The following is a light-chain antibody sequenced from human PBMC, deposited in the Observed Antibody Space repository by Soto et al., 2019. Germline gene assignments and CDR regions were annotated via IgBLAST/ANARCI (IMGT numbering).Light chain of an antibody. J-gene: IGLJ3*02. CDR2: GNS. CDR1: SSNIGAGYD. Sequence: QSVLTQPPSVSGAPGQRVTISCTGSSSNIGAGYDVHWYQQLPGTAPKLLIYGNSNRPSGVPDRFSGSKSGTSASLAITGXXXEDEADYYCQSYDSSLSGRXXFGGGX. V-gene: IGLV1-40*01. CDR3: QSYDSSLSGRXX.